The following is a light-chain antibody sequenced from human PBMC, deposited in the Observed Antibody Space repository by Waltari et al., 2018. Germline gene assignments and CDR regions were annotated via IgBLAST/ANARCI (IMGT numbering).Light chain of an antibody. V-gene: IGKV3-15*01. J-gene: IGKJ2*01. CDR1: QSIARN. Sequence: EIVMTQSPPTLSVSPGERATLSCRASQSIARNLAWYQQKPGQAPRLLMYGASTRATGIPARFSGSRSGTDFTLTISSLQSEDSAVYYCQQYNSWRTFGQGTKLEIK. CDR2: GAS. CDR3: QQYNSWRT.